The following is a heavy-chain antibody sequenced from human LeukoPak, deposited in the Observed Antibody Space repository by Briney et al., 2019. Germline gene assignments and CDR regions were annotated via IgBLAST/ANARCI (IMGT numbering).Heavy chain of an antibody. J-gene: IGHJ6*03. CDR2: INQDGSEI. D-gene: IGHD2-15*01. CDR3: ARVTLDNTPPYFSYMDV. V-gene: IGHV3-7*01. Sequence: PGGSLRLSCAASAFTFSNYWMSWVRQAPGKGLEWAANINQDGSEIYYVDSVKGRFTISRDNAKNSLYLQINSLRAEDTAVYYCARVTLDNTPPYFSYMDVWGKGTTVTVSS. CDR1: AFTFSNYW.